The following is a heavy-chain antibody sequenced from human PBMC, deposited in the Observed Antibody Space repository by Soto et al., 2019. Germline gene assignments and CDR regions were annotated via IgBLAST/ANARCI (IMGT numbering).Heavy chain of an antibody. J-gene: IGHJ1*01. V-gene: IGHV3-30-3*01. Sequence: QVQLVESGGGVVQPGRSLRLSCAASGFTFSSYAMHWVRQAPGKGLEWVAVISYDGSNKYYADSVKGRFTISRDNSKNTLYLQMNSLRAEDTAVYYCAREFGRVTTSGYFQHWGQGTLVTVSS. CDR3: AREFGRVTTSGYFQH. CDR1: GFTFSSYA. CDR2: ISYDGSNK. D-gene: IGHD4-17*01.